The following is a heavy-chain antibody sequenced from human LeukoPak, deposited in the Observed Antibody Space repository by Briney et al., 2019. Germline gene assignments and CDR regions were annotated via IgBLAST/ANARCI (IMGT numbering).Heavy chain of an antibody. CDR3: AKEGAVDYITMVRENYFDY. D-gene: IGHD3-10*01. V-gene: IGHV3-23*01. CDR2: ISGSGGST. J-gene: IGHJ4*02. Sequence: GGSLRLSCAASGFTFSSYAMSWVRQAPGKGLEWVSAISGSGGSTYYADSVKGRFTISRDNSKNTLYLQMNSLRAEDTAVYYCAKEGAVDYITMVRENYFDYWGQGTLVTVSS. CDR1: GFTFSSYA.